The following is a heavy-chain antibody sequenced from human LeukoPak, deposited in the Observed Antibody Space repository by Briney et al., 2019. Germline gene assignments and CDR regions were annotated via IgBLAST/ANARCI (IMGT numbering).Heavy chain of an antibody. D-gene: IGHD4-23*01. V-gene: IGHV3-48*01. J-gene: IGHJ4*02. CDR1: GFTFSSYS. CDR3: ARDKARYGGNFDY. Sequence: GRSLRLSCAASGFTFSSYSMNWVRQAPGKGLEWVSYISSSSSTIYYADSVKGRFTISRDNAKNSLYLQMNSLRAEDTAVYYCARDKARYGGNFDYWGQGTLVTVSS. CDR2: ISSSSSTI.